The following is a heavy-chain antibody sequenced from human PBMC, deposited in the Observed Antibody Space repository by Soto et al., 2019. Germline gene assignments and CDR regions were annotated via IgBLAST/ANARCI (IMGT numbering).Heavy chain of an antibody. J-gene: IGHJ5*02. Sequence: SVKVSCKASGGTFSSYAISWVRQAPGQGLEWMGGIIPIFGTTNCAQKFQGRVTMTEDESTSTVYMELSSLRSEDTAVFYCARDLVYCSSTSCYTRGNNWFDPWGQGTLVTVSS. V-gene: IGHV1-69*13. CDR1: GGTFSSYA. CDR3: ARDLVYCSSTSCYTRGNNWFDP. D-gene: IGHD2-2*01. CDR2: IIPIFGTT.